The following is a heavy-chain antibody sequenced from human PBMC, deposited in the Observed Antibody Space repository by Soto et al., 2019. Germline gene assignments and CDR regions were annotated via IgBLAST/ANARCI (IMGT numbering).Heavy chain of an antibody. CDR2: SSTYNGNT. D-gene: IGHD3-3*01. J-gene: IGHJ6*03. CDR1: SYTLSNYG. V-gene: IGHV1-18*01. Sequence: ASVKVSCKASSYTLSNYGISWVRQAPGQGLEWMGWSSTYNGNTKYAKKFQGRVTMTTDTSTSTAYMELRSLRSDDTAVYYCVRDHHDFSSDYHYYHMDVWGKGTTVTVSS. CDR3: VRDHHDFSSDYHYYHMDV.